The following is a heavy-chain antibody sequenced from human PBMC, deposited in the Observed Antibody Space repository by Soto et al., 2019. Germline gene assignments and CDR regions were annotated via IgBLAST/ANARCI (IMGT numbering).Heavy chain of an antibody. V-gene: IGHV1-3*01. J-gene: IGHJ6*02. D-gene: IGHD6-13*01. CDR1: GYTFTSYA. CDR2: INAGNGNT. CDR3: AREGSSSWHTYHYYYGMDV. Sequence: GASVKVSCKASGYTFTSYAMHWVRQAPGQRLEWMGWINAGNGNTKYSQKFQGRVTITRDTSASTAYMELSSLRSEDTAVYYCAREGSSSWHTYHYYYGMDVWGQGTTVTVSS.